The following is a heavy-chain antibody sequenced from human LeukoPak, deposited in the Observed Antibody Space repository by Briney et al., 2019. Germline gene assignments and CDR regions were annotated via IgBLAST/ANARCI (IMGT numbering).Heavy chain of an antibody. J-gene: IGHJ6*02. D-gene: IGHD3-3*01. CDR2: ISYDGRNK. CDR1: GFTFSSYA. Sequence: PGGSLRLSCAASGFTFSSYAMHWVRQAPGKGLEGVADISYDGRNKYYADSVKGRFTISRDNSNSTLYLQMNSLRAEDTAVYYCAREGAIFGVVIIDYYYGMDVWGQGTTVTVSS. V-gene: IGHV3-30*04. CDR3: AREGAIFGVVIIDYYYGMDV.